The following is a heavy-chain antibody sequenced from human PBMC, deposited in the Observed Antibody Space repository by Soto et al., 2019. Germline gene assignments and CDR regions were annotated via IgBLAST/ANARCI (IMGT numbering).Heavy chain of an antibody. J-gene: IGHJ6*03. D-gene: IGHD3-10*01. CDR2: ISAYNGNT. CDR1: GYTFTSDG. V-gene: IGHV1-18*01. Sequence: QVQLVQSGAEVKKPGASVQVSCKASGYTFTSDGIRWVRQAPGQGLEWMGWISAYNGNTNYAQKLQGRVTMTTDTSKSTAYMELRSMRSDDTAVYYCASSLRGYYYYNMDVWCKGTTVTVSS. CDR3: ASSLRGYYYYNMDV.